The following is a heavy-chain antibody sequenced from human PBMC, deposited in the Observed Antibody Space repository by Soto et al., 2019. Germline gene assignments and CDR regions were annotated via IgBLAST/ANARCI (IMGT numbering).Heavy chain of an antibody. Sequence: GGSLRLSCKGSGYSFTNYWIGWVRQMPGKGLEWMGIVYPGDSDTRYSPSFRGQVTISADKSISTAYLQWSSLKASDTAMYYCARSLVGGTTPFDYWGQGTLVTVSS. CDR1: GYSFTNYW. D-gene: IGHD1-26*01. CDR3: ARSLVGGTTPFDY. CDR2: VYPGDSDT. V-gene: IGHV5-51*01. J-gene: IGHJ4*02.